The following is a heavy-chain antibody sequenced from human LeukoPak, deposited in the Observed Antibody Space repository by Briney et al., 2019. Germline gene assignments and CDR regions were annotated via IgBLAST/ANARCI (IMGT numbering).Heavy chain of an antibody. CDR1: GGSFSGYY. V-gene: IGHV4-34*01. D-gene: IGHD3-10*01. J-gene: IGHJ6*02. CDR2: INHSGST. CDR3: ASGIRGVMFYYYGMDV. Sequence: SETLSLTCAVYGGSFSGYYWSWIRQPPGKGLEWIGEINHSGSTNYNPSLKSRVTISVDTSKNQFSLKLSSVTAAATAVYYCASGIRGVMFYYYGMDVWGQGTTVTVSS.